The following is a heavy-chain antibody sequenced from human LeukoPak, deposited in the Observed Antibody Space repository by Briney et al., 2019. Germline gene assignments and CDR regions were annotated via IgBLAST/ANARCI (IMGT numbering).Heavy chain of an antibody. CDR3: ARSGKREWLLSGWDV. CDR1: GGSISSYY. D-gene: IGHD3-3*01. V-gene: IGHV4-59*01. J-gene: IGHJ6*04. CDR2: IYYSGST. Sequence: SETLSLTCTVSGGSISSYYWSWIRQPPGKGLEWIGYIYYSGSTNYNPSLKSRVIISVDTSKNQFSLKLSSVTAADTAVYYCARSGKREWLLSGWDVWGKGTTVTVSS.